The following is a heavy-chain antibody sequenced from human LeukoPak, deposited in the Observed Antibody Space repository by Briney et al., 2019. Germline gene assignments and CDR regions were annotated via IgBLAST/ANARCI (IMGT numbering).Heavy chain of an antibody. V-gene: IGHV4-34*01. CDR1: GGSFSGYY. CDR3: ARGRGFWSGYLDY. D-gene: IGHD3-3*01. J-gene: IGHJ4*02. CDR2: INHSGST. Sequence: SETLSLTCAVYGGSFSGYYWSWIRQPPGKGLEWIGEINHSGSTNYNPSLKSRVTISVDTSKNQFSLKLSSVTAADTAVYYCARGRGFWSGYLDYWGQGTLITVSS.